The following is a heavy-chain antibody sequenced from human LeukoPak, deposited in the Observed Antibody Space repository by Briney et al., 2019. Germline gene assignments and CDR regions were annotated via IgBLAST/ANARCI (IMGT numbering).Heavy chain of an antibody. Sequence: GGSLRLSCAASGFTFSNYWMNWVRQAPGKGLEWVANIKQDGSERYYVDSVKGRFAISRDNAKNSLYLQMNSLRAEDTAVYYCARAMGVWGQGTTVTVSS. CDR2: IKQDGSER. V-gene: IGHV3-7*01. CDR3: ARAMGV. CDR1: GFTFSNYW. J-gene: IGHJ6*02.